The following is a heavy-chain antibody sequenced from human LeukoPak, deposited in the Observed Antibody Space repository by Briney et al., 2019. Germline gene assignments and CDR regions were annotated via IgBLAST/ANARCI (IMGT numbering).Heavy chain of an antibody. V-gene: IGHV3-7*01. Sequence: GGSLRLSCAASGFTFSSYSMDWVRQAPGKGLEWVANIKQDGSEKYYVDSVKGRFTISRDNAKNSLYLQMNSLRAEDTAVYYCARDEYSSGWYNYFQHWGQGTLVTVSS. CDR1: GFTFSSYS. J-gene: IGHJ1*01. CDR3: ARDEYSSGWYNYFQH. CDR2: IKQDGSEK. D-gene: IGHD6-19*01.